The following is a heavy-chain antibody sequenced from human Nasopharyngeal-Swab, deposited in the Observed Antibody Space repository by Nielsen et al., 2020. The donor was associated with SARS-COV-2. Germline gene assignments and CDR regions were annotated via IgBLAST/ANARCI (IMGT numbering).Heavy chain of an antibody. Sequence: GGSLRLSCAASGFTFSSYWMSWVRQAPGKGLEWVSAISGSGGSTYYADSVKGRFTISRDNSKNTLYLQMNSLRAEDTAVYYCAKKFHYYDSSGYARGAFDYWGQGTLVTVSS. CDR3: AKKFHYYDSSGYARGAFDY. CDR2: ISGSGGST. D-gene: IGHD3-22*01. V-gene: IGHV3-23*01. CDR1: GFTFSSYW. J-gene: IGHJ4*02.